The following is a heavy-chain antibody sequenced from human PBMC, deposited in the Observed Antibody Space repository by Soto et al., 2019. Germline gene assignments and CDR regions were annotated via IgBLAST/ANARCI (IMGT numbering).Heavy chain of an antibody. V-gene: IGHV3-23*01. D-gene: IGHD3-3*01. Sequence: GGSLRLSCVGSGFTFSMFAMSWVRQAPGKGLEWISSISGSGGSTYYADSVKGRFTVSRDNSKTTVFLQMNSLRTEDTAVYFCAKERNFWSGTAGFDSWGQGSPVTVSS. CDR3: AKERNFWSGTAGFDS. CDR1: GFTFSMFA. CDR2: ISGSGGST. J-gene: IGHJ5*01.